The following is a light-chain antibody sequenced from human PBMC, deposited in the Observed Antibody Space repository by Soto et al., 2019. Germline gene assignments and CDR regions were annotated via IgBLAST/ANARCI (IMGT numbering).Light chain of an antibody. CDR3: QQYYSTPQT. CDR1: QSVSSY. CDR2: WAS. J-gene: IGKJ2*01. V-gene: IGKV4-1*01. Sequence: EIVLTQSPATLSLSPGERATLSCRASQSVSSYLAWYQQKPGQPPKLLIYWASTRESGVPDRFSGSGSGTDFTLTISSLQAEDVAVYYCQQYYSTPQTFGQGTKLEIK.